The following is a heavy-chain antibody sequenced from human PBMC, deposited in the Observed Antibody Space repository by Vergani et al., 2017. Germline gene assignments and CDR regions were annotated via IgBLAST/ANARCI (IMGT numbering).Heavy chain of an antibody. J-gene: IGHJ3*02. CDR1: GGSISSYY. V-gene: IGHV4-59*01. CDR3: ARNPYCGGDCYSDAFDI. CDR2: IYYSGST. Sequence: QVQLQESGPGLVKPSETLSPTCTVPGGSISSYYWSWIRQPPGKGLEWIGYIYYSGSTYYNPSLKSRVTISVDTSKNQFSLTLSSVTAADTAVYYCARNPYCGGDCYSDAFDIWGQGTMVTVSS. D-gene: IGHD2-21*02.